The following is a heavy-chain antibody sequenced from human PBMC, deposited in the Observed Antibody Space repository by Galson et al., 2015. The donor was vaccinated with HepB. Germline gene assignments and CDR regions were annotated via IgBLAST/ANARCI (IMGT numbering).Heavy chain of an antibody. CDR1: GYTFTSYD. V-gene: IGHV1-8*01. J-gene: IGHJ3*02. D-gene: IGHD4-23*01. CDR3: ASSVVTRTDAFDI. CDR2: MNPNSGNT. Sequence: SVKVSCKASGYTFTSYDINWVRQATGQGLEWMGWMNPNSGNTGYAQKFQGRVTMTRNTSISTAYMELSSLRSEDTAVYYCASSVVTRTDAFDIWGQGTMVTVSS.